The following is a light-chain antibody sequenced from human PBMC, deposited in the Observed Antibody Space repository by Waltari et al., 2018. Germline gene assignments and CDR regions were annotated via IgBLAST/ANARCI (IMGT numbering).Light chain of an antibody. CDR2: VNRDSSH. V-gene: IGLV4-69*01. CDR1: SGHSSNV. CDR3: QTGGHGTWV. Sequence: QLVLTQSPSASASLGASVKLTCTLSSGHSSNVIAWLQQQPEKGPRYLMKVNRDSSHSKGDEIPDRFSGSSSGAERYLTISSLQSEDEADYYCQTGGHGTWVFGGGTKLTVL. J-gene: IGLJ3*02.